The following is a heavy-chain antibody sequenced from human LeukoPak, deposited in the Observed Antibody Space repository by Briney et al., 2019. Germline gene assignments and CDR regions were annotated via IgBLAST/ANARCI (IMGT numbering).Heavy chain of an antibody. CDR2: INPNSGGT. J-gene: IGHJ4*02. D-gene: IGHD4-23*01. V-gene: IGHV1-2*04. CDR1: GYTFTGYY. Sequence: ASVKVSCKASGYTFTGYYMHWVRQAPGQGLEWMGWINPNSGGTNYAQKFQGWVTMTRDTSISTAYMELSRLRSDDTAVYYCARAPRTAVVCFDYWGQGTLVTVSS. CDR3: ARAPRTAVVCFDY.